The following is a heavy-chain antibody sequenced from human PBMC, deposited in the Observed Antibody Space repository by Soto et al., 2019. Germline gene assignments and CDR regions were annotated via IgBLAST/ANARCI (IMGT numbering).Heavy chain of an antibody. CDR3: ARDGRSSGWSGGYYYYYGMDV. CDR2: IWYDGSNK. Sequence: QVQLVESGGGVVQPGRSLRLSCAASGFTFSSYGMHWVRQAPGKGLEWVAVIWYDGSNKYYADSVKGRFTISRDNSKNTLYLQMTSLRAEDTAVYYCARDGRSSGWSGGYYYYYGMDVWGQGTTVTVSS. CDR1: GFTFSSYG. V-gene: IGHV3-33*01. D-gene: IGHD6-19*01. J-gene: IGHJ6*02.